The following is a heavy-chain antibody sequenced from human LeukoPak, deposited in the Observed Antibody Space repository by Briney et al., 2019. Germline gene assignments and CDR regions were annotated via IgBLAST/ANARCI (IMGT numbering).Heavy chain of an antibody. J-gene: IGHJ4*02. Sequence: PSETLSLTCTVSGGSISSSSYYWGWVRQAPGKGLEWVSSISSSSSYIYYADSVKGRFTISRDNAKNSLYLQMNSLRAEDTAVYYCARGPGSRGIFDYWGQGTLVTVSS. D-gene: IGHD3-10*01. CDR3: ARGPGSRGIFDY. CDR2: ISSSSSYI. CDR1: GGSISSSSYY. V-gene: IGHV3-21*01.